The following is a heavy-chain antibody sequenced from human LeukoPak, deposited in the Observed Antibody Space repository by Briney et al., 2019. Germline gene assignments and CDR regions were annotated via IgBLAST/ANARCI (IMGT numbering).Heavy chain of an antibody. J-gene: IGHJ4*02. Sequence: PSETLSLTCTVSGGSISSYYWSWIRQPPGKGLEWIGYIYYSGSTNYNPSLKSRVTISVDTSKNQLSLKLSSVTAADTAVYYCARVTYDSSGYYYFDYWGQGTLVTVSS. CDR3: ARVTYDSSGYYYFDY. D-gene: IGHD3-22*01. CDR1: GGSISSYY. CDR2: IYYSGST. V-gene: IGHV4-59*01.